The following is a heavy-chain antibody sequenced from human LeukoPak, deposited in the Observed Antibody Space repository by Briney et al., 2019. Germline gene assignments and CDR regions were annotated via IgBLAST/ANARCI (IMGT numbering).Heavy chain of an antibody. J-gene: IGHJ5*02. V-gene: IGHV4-4*07. Sequence: SETLSLTCTVSGGSISSYYWSWIRQPAGKGLEWIGRIYTSGSTNYNPSLKSRVTMSVDTSKNQFSLKLSSVTAADTAVYYCAREGPGFGIMVYARAAQTSDPWGQGTLVTVSS. CDR3: AREGPGFGIMVYARAAQTSDP. D-gene: IGHD2-8*01. CDR2: IYTSGST. CDR1: GGSISSYY.